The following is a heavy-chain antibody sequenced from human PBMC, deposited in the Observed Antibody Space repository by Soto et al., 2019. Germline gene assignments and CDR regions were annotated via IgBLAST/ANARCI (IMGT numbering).Heavy chain of an antibody. CDR2: IGTAGDT. Sequence: PGGSLRLSCAASGFTFSSYDMHWVRQATGKGLEWVSAIGTAGDTYYPGSVKGRFTISRENAKNSLYLQMNSLRAGDTAVYYCARGRSDDYVWGSYKYYYYGMDVWGQGTTVIDSS. CDR3: ARGRSDDYVWGSYKYYYYGMDV. J-gene: IGHJ6*02. D-gene: IGHD3-16*01. CDR1: GFTFSSYD. V-gene: IGHV3-13*04.